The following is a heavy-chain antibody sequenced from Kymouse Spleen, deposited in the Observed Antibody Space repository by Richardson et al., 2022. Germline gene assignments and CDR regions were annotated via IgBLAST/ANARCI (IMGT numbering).Heavy chain of an antibody. Sequence: QVQLVESGGGVVQPGRSLRLSCAASGFTFSSYGMHWVRQAPGKGLEWVAVISYDGSNKYYADSVKGRFTISRDNSKNTLYLQMNSLRAEDTAVYYCAKGLGKVPHFDYWGQGTLVTVSS. J-gene: IGHJ4*02. CDR1: GFTFSSYG. V-gene: IGHV3-30*18. CDR3: AKGLGKVPHFDY. D-gene: IGHD7-27*02. CDR2: ISYDGSNK.